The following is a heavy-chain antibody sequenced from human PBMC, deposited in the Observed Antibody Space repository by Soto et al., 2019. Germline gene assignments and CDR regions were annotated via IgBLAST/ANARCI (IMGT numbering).Heavy chain of an antibody. CDR1: GYTFTGYY. J-gene: IGHJ6*02. D-gene: IGHD6-6*01. Sequence: ASVKVSCKASGYTFTGYYMHWVRQAPGQGLEWMGWSNPNSGGTNYAQKFQGWVTMTRDTSISTAYMELSRLRSDDTAVYYCARESAAPGSYGMDVWGQGTTVTVSS. CDR3: ARESAAPGSYGMDV. V-gene: IGHV1-2*04. CDR2: SNPNSGGT.